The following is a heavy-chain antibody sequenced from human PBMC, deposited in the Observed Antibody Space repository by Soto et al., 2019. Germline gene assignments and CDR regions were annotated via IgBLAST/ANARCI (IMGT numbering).Heavy chain of an antibody. V-gene: IGHV3-23*01. Sequence: EVLLLESGGGLVQPGGSLRLSCAASGFTFTSYAMNWVRQTPGKGLEWVSSIITNGGSTYYADSVRGRFTISRDNSQNTLSLQMNSLRAEDTAVYYCAKATKGSCSGTQCSAFDHWGQGILVLVSS. CDR1: GFTFTSYA. J-gene: IGHJ4*02. CDR3: AKATKGSCSGTQCSAFDH. CDR2: IITNGGST. D-gene: IGHD2-15*01.